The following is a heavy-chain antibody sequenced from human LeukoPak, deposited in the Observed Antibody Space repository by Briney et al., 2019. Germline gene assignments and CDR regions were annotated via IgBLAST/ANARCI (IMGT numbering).Heavy chain of an antibody. D-gene: IGHD2-2*01. J-gene: IGHJ6*02. V-gene: IGHV5-51*01. Sequence: GESLKISCQGSGYSFSDYWIGWVRQMPGKGLEWMGIIYPGDSDTRYSPSFQGQVTISADKSISTAYLQWSSLKASDTAMYYCARHVAQTRDYYYYGMDVWGQGTTVTVSS. CDR3: ARHVAQTRDYYYYGMDV. CDR2: IYPGDSDT. CDR1: GYSFSDYW.